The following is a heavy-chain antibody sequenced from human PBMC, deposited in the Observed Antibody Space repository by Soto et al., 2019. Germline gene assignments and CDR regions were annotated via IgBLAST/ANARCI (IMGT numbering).Heavy chain of an antibody. J-gene: IGHJ4*02. CDR3: ARGGRQWLVTSDFNY. D-gene: IGHD6-19*01. Sequence: VQLVESGGGVVQPGRSLRLSCAASGFTFSDYAMHWVRQAPGKGLEWVAVVSHDGRNTHYADSVKGRFTISRDSSKNTVPLEVTSLRAEETAVYYCARGGRQWLVTSDFNYWGQGALVTVSS. V-gene: IGHV3-30*03. CDR1: GFTFSDYA. CDR2: VSHDGRNT.